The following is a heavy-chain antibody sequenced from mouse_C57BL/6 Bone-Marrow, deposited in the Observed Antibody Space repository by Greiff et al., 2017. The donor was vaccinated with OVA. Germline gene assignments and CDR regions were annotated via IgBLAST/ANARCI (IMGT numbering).Heavy chain of an antibody. V-gene: IGHV14-2*01. CDR1: GFNITDYY. Sequence: EVQLVESGAELVKPGASVKLSCTASGFNITDYYMHWVKQRPDQGLEWIGRIDPEDGETKYAPQFQGKATITADTSSNTAYLQLSSLTSEDTAVYYCARAGDYDYWGQGTTLTVSS. J-gene: IGHJ2*01. CDR3: ARAGDYDY. CDR2: IDPEDGET. D-gene: IGHD2-4*01.